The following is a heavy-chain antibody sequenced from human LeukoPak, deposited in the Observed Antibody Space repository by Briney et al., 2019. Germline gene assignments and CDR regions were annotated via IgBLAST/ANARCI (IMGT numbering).Heavy chain of an antibody. Sequence: KPSQTLSLTCTVSGGSISSGGYYWSWIRQPPGKGLEWIGYIYHSGSTYYNPSLKSRVTISVDRSKNQFSLKLSSVTAADTAVYYCARGADRYQGQGGAFDIWGQGTMVTVSS. D-gene: IGHD2-2*01. J-gene: IGHJ3*02. CDR1: GGSISSGGYY. V-gene: IGHV4-30-2*01. CDR2: IYHSGST. CDR3: ARGADRYQGQGGAFDI.